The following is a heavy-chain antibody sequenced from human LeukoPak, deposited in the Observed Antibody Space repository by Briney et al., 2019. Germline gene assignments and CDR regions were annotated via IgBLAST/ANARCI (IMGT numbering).Heavy chain of an antibody. J-gene: IGHJ4*02. Sequence: SQTLSLTCTVSGGSISSGGYYWSWIRQPPGKGLEWIGYIYHSGSTYYNPSLKSRVTISVDRSKNQFSLKLSSVTAADTAVYYCARDGVVRITIFGAEYYFDYWGQGTLVTVSS. CDR1: GGSISSGGYY. V-gene: IGHV4-30-2*01. CDR3: ARDGVVRITIFGAEYYFDY. CDR2: IYHSGST. D-gene: IGHD3-3*01.